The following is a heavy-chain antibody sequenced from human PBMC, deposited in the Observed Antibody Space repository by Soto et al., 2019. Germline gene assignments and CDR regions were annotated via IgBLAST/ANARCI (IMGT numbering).Heavy chain of an antibody. CDR1: GYTFTSYG. J-gene: IGHJ4*02. CDR2: ISAYNGNT. D-gene: IGHD3-10*01. V-gene: IGHV1-18*01. CDR3: AITMVRGVIIPRDY. Sequence: GASVKVSCKASGYTFTSYGISWVRQAPGQGLEWMGWISAYNGNTNYAQKLQGRVTMTTDTFTSTAYMELRSLRSDDTVVYYCAITMVRGVIIPRDYWGQGTLVTVSS.